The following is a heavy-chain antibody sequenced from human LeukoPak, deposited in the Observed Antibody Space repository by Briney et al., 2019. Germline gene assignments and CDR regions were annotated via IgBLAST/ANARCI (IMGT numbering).Heavy chain of an antibody. Sequence: GGSLRLSCAASGFTFSNHVMSWVRQAPGKGLEWVSGISGSGGSTYYADSAKGRFTISRDNSKNTLYLQMNSLRAEDTAVYDCAKAGISSSSGYWGQGTLVTVSS. J-gene: IGHJ4*02. CDR1: GFTFSNHV. CDR3: AKAGISSSSGY. V-gene: IGHV3-23*01. D-gene: IGHD6-6*01. CDR2: ISGSGGST.